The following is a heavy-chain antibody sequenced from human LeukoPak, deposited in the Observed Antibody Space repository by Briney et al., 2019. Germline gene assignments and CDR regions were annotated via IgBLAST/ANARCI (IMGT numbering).Heavy chain of an antibody. Sequence: PGRSLRLSCAASGFTFSTYGMHWVRQAPGKGLEWVAVIWYDGSKEYYVDSVKGRFTISRDNSKNMLYLEMNSLRVEDTAVYYCARISGWSQFDYWGQGTVVTVSS. CDR1: GFTFSTYG. CDR2: IWYDGSKE. J-gene: IGHJ4*02. D-gene: IGHD6-19*01. CDR3: ARISGWSQFDY. V-gene: IGHV3-33*01.